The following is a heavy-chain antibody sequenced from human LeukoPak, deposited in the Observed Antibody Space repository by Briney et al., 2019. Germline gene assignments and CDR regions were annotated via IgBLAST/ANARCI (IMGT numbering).Heavy chain of an antibody. D-gene: IGHD4-17*01. CDR1: GGSFNGNY. J-gene: IGHJ3*02. Sequence: AETLSLTCAVYGGSFNGNYWSWIRQPPGKGLEWIGEINHSGSTSYNPSLKSRVTISVDTSKNQFSLKLSSVTAADTAVYYCARARYGDYSPPHAFDIWGQGTMVTVSS. CDR2: INHSGST. CDR3: ARARYGDYSPPHAFDI. V-gene: IGHV4-34*01.